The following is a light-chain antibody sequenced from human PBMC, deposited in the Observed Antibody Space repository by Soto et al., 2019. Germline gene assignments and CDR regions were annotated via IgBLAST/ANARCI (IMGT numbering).Light chain of an antibody. CDR1: QSISSY. V-gene: IGKV1-39*01. CDR2: AAS. Sequence: DIQMTQSPSSLSASVGDRVTITCRASQSISSYLNWYQQKPGKAPKLLIYAASSLQSGVPSRFSGSGSGTDFTLTISSLQPEDVATYYCQQSYSTPPGVTFGPGTKVDIK. J-gene: IGKJ3*01. CDR3: QQSYSTPPGVT.